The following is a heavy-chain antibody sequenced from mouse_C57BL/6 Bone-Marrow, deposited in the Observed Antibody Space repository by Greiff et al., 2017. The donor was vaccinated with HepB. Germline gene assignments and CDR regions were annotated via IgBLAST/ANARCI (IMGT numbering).Heavy chain of an antibody. V-gene: IGHV5-12*01. CDR1: GFTFSDYY. J-gene: IGHJ3*01. CDR3: ARHGTGAY. D-gene: IGHD4-1*01. Sequence: DVMLVESGGGLVQPGGSLKLSCAASGFTFSDYYMYWVRQTPEKRLEWVAYISNGGGSTYYPDTVKGRFTISRDNAKNTLYLQMSRLKSEDTAMYYCARHGTGAYWGQGTLVTVSA. CDR2: ISNGGGST.